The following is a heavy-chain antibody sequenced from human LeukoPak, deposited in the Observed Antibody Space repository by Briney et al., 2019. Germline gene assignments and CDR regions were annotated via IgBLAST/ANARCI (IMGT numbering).Heavy chain of an antibody. J-gene: IGHJ4*02. CDR1: GGSISSYY. V-gene: IGHV4-59*01. CDR3: ARVGILTGLDY. Sequence: SETLSLTXTVSGGSISSYYWSWIGQPPGKGLEWIGYIYYSGSTNYNPSLKRRVTISVDTSKNQFSLKLSSVTAADTAVYYCARVGILTGLDYWGQGTLVTVSS. D-gene: IGHD3-9*01. CDR2: IYYSGST.